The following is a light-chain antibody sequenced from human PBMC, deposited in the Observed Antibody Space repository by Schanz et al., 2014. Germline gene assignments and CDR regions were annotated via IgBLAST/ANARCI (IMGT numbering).Light chain of an antibody. J-gene: IGKJ4*01. CDR3: QQYNNWPPLT. CDR2: GAS. V-gene: IGKV3-15*01. Sequence: EIVMTQSPATLSVSPGERATLSCRASQSVSSSLAWYQQKPGQAPSLLIFGASTRATGVPARFSGSGSGTDFTLTISSLQSEDFVVYYCQQYNNWPPLTFGGGTKVEIK. CDR1: QSVSSS.